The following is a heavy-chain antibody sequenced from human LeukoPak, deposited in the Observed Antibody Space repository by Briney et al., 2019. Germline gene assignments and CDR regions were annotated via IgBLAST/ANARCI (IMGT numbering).Heavy chain of an antibody. D-gene: IGHD3-10*01. CDR1: GGSISSYY. J-gene: IGHJ3*02. CDR3: ARASYYYGSGSYPGAFDI. Sequence: SETLSLTCTVSGGSISSYYWSWIRQPAGKRLEWIGRISSSGSTNYNPSLKSRVTISVDTSKNQFSLKLSSVTAADTAVYSCARASYYYGSGSYPGAFDIWGQGTMVTVSS. V-gene: IGHV4-4*07. CDR2: ISSSGST.